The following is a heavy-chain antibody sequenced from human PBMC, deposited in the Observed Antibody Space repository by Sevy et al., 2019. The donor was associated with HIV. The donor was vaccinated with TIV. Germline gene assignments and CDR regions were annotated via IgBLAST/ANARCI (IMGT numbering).Heavy chain of an antibody. CDR2: ISGSGGST. D-gene: IGHD1-26*01. CDR1: GFTFSSYA. CDR3: AKDPSGSYHGY. V-gene: IGHV3-23*01. J-gene: IGHJ4*02. Sequence: GGSLRLSCAASGFTFSSYAMSWVRQAPGKGLEWVLAISGSGGSTYYADSGKGRFTISRDNSKNTLYLQMNSLRAEDTAVYYCAKDPSGSYHGYWGQGTLVTVSS.